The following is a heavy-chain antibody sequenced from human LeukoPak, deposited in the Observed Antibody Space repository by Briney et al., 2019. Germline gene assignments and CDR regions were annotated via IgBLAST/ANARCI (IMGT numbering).Heavy chain of an antibody. V-gene: IGHV3-30-3*01. J-gene: IGHJ4*02. CDR2: ISYDGSNK. CDR1: GFTLSSFA. CDR3: ARMSSYGYGDFDY. Sequence: GGSLSLSCAASGFTLSSFAMHWVGQAPGKGLEWVAVISYDGSNKYYADSVKGRFTISRDNSKNTLYLQMNSLRAEDTAVYYCARMSSYGYGDFDYWGQGTLVTVSS. D-gene: IGHD5-18*01.